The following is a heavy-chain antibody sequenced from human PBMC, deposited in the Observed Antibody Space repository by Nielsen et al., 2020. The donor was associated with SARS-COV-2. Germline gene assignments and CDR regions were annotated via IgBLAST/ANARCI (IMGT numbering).Heavy chain of an antibody. V-gene: IGHV3-11*03. Sequence: WIRQPPGKGLEWVSYISSSSSYTNYADSVKGRFTISRDNAKNSLYLQMNSLRAEDTAVYYCARHLTAFDYWGQGTLVTVSS. CDR2: ISSSSSYT. CDR3: ARHLTAFDY. J-gene: IGHJ4*02.